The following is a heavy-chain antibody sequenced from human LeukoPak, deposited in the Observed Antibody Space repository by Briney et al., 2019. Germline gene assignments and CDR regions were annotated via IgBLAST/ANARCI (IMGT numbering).Heavy chain of an antibody. D-gene: IGHD6-19*01. J-gene: IGHJ4*02. CDR2: INHSGST. CDR3: ASRPPGIAVADY. CDR1: GGSFSGYY. V-gene: IGHV4-34*01. Sequence: PSETLSLTCAVYGGSFSGYYWSWIRQPPGKGLEWIGEINHSGSTNYNPSLKSRVTISVDTSKNQFSLKLSSVTAADTAVYYCASRPPGIAVADYWGQGTLVTVSS.